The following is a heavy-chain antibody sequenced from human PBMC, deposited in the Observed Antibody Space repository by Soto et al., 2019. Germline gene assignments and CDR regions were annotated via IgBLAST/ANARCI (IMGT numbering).Heavy chain of an antibody. CDR2: IYSGGTY. CDR1: GFSVSATTY. CDR3: ARANDLNAFDM. Sequence: EVQLVESGGGLVQPGGSLRLSCVASGFSVSATTYMTWLRQAPDKGLEWVSVIYSGGTYYYADSVKGRFTISRHDSKNTLYLQMDSLRPEDTAVYFCARANDLNAFDMWGQGTMFTVSS. V-gene: IGHV3-53*04. J-gene: IGHJ3*02.